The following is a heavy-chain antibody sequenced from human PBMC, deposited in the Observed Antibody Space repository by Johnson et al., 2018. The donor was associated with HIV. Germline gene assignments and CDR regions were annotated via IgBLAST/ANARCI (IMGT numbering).Heavy chain of an antibody. V-gene: IGHV3-33*06. CDR1: GFTFSSYG. Sequence: QLVESGGGVVQPGRSLRLSCAASGFTFSSYGMHWVRQAPGKGLEWVAVIWYDGSNKYYADSVKGRFTISRVNSKNTLYLQMNSLRAEDTAVYYCAKSDGFDIWGQGTMVTVAS. CDR3: AKSDGFDI. J-gene: IGHJ3*02. CDR2: IWYDGSNK.